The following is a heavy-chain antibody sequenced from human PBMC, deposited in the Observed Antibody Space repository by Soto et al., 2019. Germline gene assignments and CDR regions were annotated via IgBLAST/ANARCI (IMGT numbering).Heavy chain of an antibody. V-gene: IGHV3-74*01. D-gene: IGHD3-22*01. Sequence: EVQLVESGGGLVQPGESLTLSCAASGFTFSSYWMHWVRQAPGKGLVWVSRIKSDGSGTYYADSVKGRLTISRDNAKNTLALQMNSLRVEDTAVYFCARGDGERYDGNGYLGRHWGQGTLVTVSS. CDR3: ARGDGERYDGNGYLGRH. CDR1: GFTFSSYW. J-gene: IGHJ4*02. CDR2: IKSDGSGT.